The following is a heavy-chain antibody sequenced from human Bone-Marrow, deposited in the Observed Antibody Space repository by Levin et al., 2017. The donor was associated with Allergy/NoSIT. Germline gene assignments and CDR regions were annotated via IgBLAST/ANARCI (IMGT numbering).Heavy chain of an antibody. Sequence: GGSLRLSCAASGFTFCDYYMSWIRQAPGKGLEWVAYISGSGTTIYTADSLKGRFTISRDNANNSLYLQMNSLRAEDTAVYYCARDLQPTSTLFQYNWFDPWGQGTLVTVSS. V-gene: IGHV3-11*01. CDR1: GFTFCDYY. J-gene: IGHJ5*02. CDR3: ARDLQPTSTLFQYNWFDP. D-gene: IGHD2-21*01. CDR2: ISGSGTTI.